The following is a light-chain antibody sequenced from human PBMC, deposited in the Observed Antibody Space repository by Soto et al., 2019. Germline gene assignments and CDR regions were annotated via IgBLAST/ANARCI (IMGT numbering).Light chain of an antibody. CDR2: DAS. V-gene: IGKV3-20*01. CDR3: QKYAISPWT. Sequence: IVLTQSPGTLSLSPGERATLSCRASEKVASNYLAWYQQKPGQAPRLLIFDASSRATDIPDMFSGSGSGTDFTLIISRLEPEDFSVYHCQKYAISPWTFGQGTKVEVK. CDR1: EKVASNY. J-gene: IGKJ1*01.